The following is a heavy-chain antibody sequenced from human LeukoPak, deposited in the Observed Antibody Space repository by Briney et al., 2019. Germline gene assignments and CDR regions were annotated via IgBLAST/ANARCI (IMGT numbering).Heavy chain of an antibody. CDR2: ISGSGGST. V-gene: IGHV3-23*01. D-gene: IGHD3-22*01. Sequence: GGSLRLSCAASGFTFSSYAMSWVRQAPGKGLEWVSAISGSGGSTYYADSVKGRFTISRDNSKNTLHLQMNSLRAEDTAVYYCAKDLAYDSSGYSKWGQGTLVTVSS. J-gene: IGHJ4*02. CDR3: AKDLAYDSSGYSK. CDR1: GFTFSSYA.